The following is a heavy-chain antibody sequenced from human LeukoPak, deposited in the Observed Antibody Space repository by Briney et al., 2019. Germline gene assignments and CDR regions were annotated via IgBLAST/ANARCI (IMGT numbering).Heavy chain of an antibody. CDR1: GFNFDDYA. J-gene: IGHJ4*02. CDR3: AKDTTAAGTGNFDY. V-gene: IGHV3-9*01. D-gene: IGHD6-13*01. CDR2: INWNSSYI. Sequence: GGSLRLSCAASGFNFDDYAMHWVRQVPGKGLQWVSGINWNSSYIGFADFVKGRFTISRDNAKNSLYLNMNSLRAEDTALYYCAKDTTAAGTGNFDYWGQGTLVTVSS.